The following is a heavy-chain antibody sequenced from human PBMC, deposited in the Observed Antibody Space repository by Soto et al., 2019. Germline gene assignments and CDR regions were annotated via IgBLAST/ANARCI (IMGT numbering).Heavy chain of an antibody. CDR2: IYYSGST. J-gene: IGHJ4*02. CDR1: GGSISSYY. D-gene: IGHD3-16*01. CDR3: ARVAYTAGGFDY. V-gene: IGHV4-59*01. Sequence: SETLSLTCTVSGGSISSYYWSWIRQPPGKGLEWIGYIYYSGSTNYNPSLKSRVTISVDTSKNQFSLKLSSVTAADTAVYYCARVAYTAGGFDYWGQGTLVTVSS.